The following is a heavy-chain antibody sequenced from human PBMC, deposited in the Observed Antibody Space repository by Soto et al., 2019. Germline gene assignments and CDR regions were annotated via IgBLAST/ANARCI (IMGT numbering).Heavy chain of an antibody. D-gene: IGHD1-26*01. Sequence: VASVKVSCKASGYTFTTYAINWVRQAPGQGLEWMGWISVYNGNTNYAQKFQGRVTMSTDTSTNTAFMELRSLRSDDTAIYFCARDSVAVRPGWFDPWGQGTLVTVSS. CDR1: GYTFTTYA. CDR2: ISVYNGNT. CDR3: ARDSVAVRPGWFDP. J-gene: IGHJ5*02. V-gene: IGHV1-18*01.